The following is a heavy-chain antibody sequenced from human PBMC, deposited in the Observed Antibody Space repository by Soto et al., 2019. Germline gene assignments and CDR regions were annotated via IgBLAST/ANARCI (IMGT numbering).Heavy chain of an antibody. CDR1: VGTFSSYA. J-gene: IGHJ4*02. CDR3: ARATYYYGSGSYFRGLDY. V-gene: IGHV1-69*01. Sequence: QVQLVQSGAEVKKPGSSVKVSCKASVGTFSSYAISWVRQAPGQGLEWMGGIIPIFGTANYAQKFQGRVTITEDECTSTAYMELSSLRSEDTAVYYCARATYYYGSGSYFRGLDYWGQGTLVTVSS. CDR2: IIPIFGTA. D-gene: IGHD3-10*01.